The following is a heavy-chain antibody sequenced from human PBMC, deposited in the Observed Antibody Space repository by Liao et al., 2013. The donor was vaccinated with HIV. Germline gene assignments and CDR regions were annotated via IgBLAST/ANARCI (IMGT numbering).Heavy chain of an antibody. CDR2: IIHSGSA. CDR1: GGSFSNYY. J-gene: IGHJ5*02. CDR3: ARSSLLVRWFDP. V-gene: IGHV4-34*02. Sequence: QVQLQQWGAGLLKPSETLSLTCAVSGGSFSNYYWNWIRQPPGKGLEWIGEIIHSGSANYNPSLRDRVTISVDTSKNQFSLRVRSVTAADTAVYYCARSSLLVRWFDPWGQGTLVTVSS.